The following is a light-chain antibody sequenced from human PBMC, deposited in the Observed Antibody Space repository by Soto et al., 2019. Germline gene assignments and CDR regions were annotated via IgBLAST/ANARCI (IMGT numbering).Light chain of an antibody. Sequence: DIQMTQSPSSLSASVGDRVTITCRASQDIRNYLSWYQQKPGKVPKLLIHTSSTLQSGVSSRFSGSGSGTHFTLTISSLQPADVATYYCQKHDGAPLTFGGGTKVEIK. CDR3: QKHDGAPLT. CDR1: QDIRNY. V-gene: IGKV1-27*01. J-gene: IGKJ4*01. CDR2: TSS.